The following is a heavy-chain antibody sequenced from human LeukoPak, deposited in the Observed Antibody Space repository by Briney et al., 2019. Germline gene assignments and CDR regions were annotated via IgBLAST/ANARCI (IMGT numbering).Heavy chain of an antibody. J-gene: IGHJ4*02. Sequence: SETLSLTCTVSSDSISSSSSYWRWTRQPPGKGLERIASIYYSGNTYYNPSLKSRVTISVDRARRQFSLKLSSVTAADTAVYYCARSIYYYDSSGTTYYFDYWGQGTLVTVSS. CDR3: ARSIYYYDSSGTTYYFDY. D-gene: IGHD3-22*01. CDR1: SDSISSSSSY. V-gene: IGHV4-39*01. CDR2: IYYSGNT.